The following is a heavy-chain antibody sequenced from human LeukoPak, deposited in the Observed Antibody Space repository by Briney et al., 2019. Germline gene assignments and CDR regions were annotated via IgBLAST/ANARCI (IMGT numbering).Heavy chain of an antibody. CDR1: GFTFGDYY. D-gene: IGHD4-17*01. J-gene: IGHJ4*02. Sequence: GGSLRLSCAASGFTFGDYYMSWIRQAPGKGLEWVSYISSSGSTIYYADSVKGRFTISRDNAKNSLYLQMNSLRAEDTAVYYCAIDPLYGDYDGYWGQGTLVTVSS. CDR3: AIDPLYGDYDGY. CDR2: ISSSGSTI. V-gene: IGHV3-11*04.